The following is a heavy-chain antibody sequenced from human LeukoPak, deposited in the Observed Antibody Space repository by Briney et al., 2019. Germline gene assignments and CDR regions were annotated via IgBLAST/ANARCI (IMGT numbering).Heavy chain of an antibody. V-gene: IGHV3-21*01. J-gene: IGHJ6*03. D-gene: IGHD6-13*01. CDR1: GFDFSGYS. CDR2: MTSASSYM. Sequence: GSLRLSCAASGFDFSGYSMNWVRQAPGKGLEWVSSMTSASSYMDYADSVRGRFTISRDNAKNSLYLQMNSLRAEDTAVYYCAKMGIGGVGTYYYYMDVWGKGTTVTVSS. CDR3: AKMGIGGVGTYYYYMDV.